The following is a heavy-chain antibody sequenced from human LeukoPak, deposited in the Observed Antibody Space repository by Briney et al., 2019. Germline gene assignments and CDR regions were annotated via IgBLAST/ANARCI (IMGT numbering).Heavy chain of an antibody. V-gene: IGHV3-33*08. J-gene: IGHJ4*02. CDR3: ARARANSGSYYHY. D-gene: IGHD1-26*01. CDR1: GFTFSSYA. CDR2: IWFDGSDK. Sequence: GGSLRLSCAASGFTFSSYAMHWVRQAPGKGLEWVAAIWFDGSDKYYADSVKGRFTVSRDNTKNTLYLQMNSLRAEDTAVYYCARARANSGSYYHYWGQGTVVTVSS.